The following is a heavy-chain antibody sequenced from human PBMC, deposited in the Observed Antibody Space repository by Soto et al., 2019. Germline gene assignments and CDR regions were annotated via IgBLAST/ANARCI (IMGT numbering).Heavy chain of an antibody. CDR2: ISSSSSTI. J-gene: IGHJ1*01. D-gene: IGHD3-22*01. CDR1: GFTFSSYS. CDR3: ARDQGGPRRITMIVEKYFQH. Sequence: EVQLVESGGGLVQPGGSLRLSCAASGFTFSSYSMNWVRQAPGKGLAWVSYISSSSSTIYYADSVKGRFTISRDNAKNSLYLQMNSLRDEDTAVYYCARDQGGPRRITMIVEKYFQHWGQGTLVTVSS. V-gene: IGHV3-48*02.